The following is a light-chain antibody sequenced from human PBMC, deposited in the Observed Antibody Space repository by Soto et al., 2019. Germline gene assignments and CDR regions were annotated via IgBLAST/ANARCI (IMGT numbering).Light chain of an antibody. J-gene: IGKJ1*01. Sequence: EVVLTQSPGTLALSPGERATLSCRASQNIRGNELAWYQQRPGQAPRLLIYRGSSRATGIPDRISGRESGTDVTLAISRLEPEDFAVYYCQDYGTSAPWTFGQGTKVEIK. CDR3: QDYGTSAPWT. CDR1: QNIRGNE. V-gene: IGKV3-20*01. CDR2: RGS.